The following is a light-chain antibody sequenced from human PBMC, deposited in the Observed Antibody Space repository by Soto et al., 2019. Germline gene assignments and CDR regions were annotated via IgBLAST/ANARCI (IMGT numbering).Light chain of an antibody. CDR1: SSNIGAGFD. V-gene: IGLV1-40*01. J-gene: IGLJ3*02. Sequence: QSVLTQPPSVSGAPGQRVTISCTGRSSNIGAGFDVHWYQQLPGTAPKLLIYANNKRHSGVPDRFSASKSATSASLAITGLQAEDEADYYCQSYDSSLSSSGVFGGGTKVTVL. CDR3: QSYDSSLSSSGV. CDR2: ANN.